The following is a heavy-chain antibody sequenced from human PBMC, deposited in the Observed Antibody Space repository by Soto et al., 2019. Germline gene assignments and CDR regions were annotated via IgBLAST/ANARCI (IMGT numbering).Heavy chain of an antibody. CDR2: ISGSGGST. D-gene: IGHD2-15*01. Sequence: GGSLRLSCAASGFTFSSYAMSWVRQAPGKGLEWVSAISGSGGSTYYADSVKGRFTISRDNSKNTLYLQMNSLRAEDTAVYYCARNSQEYYYMDVWGKGTTVTAP. CDR1: GFTFSSYA. J-gene: IGHJ6*03. V-gene: IGHV3-23*01. CDR3: ARNSQEYYYMDV.